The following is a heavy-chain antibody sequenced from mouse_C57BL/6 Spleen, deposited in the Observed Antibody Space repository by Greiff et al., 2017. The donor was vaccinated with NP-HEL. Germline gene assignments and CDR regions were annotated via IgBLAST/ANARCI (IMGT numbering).Heavy chain of an antibody. V-gene: IGHV5-4*01. CDR2: ISDGGSYT. Sequence: EVQLVESGGGLVKPGGSLKLSCAASGFTFSSYAMSWVRQTPEKRLEWVATISDGGSYTYYPDNVKGRFTISRDNAKNNLYLQMSHLKSEDTAMYYCARDGRFRGDFDYWGQGTTLTVSS. CDR1: GFTFSSYA. D-gene: IGHD4-1*01. CDR3: ARDGRFRGDFDY. J-gene: IGHJ2*01.